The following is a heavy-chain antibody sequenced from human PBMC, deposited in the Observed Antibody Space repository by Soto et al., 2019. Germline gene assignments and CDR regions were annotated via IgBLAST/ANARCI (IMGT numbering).Heavy chain of an antibody. Sequence: SETLSLTCSVSGYSVSSSDYYWAWIRQPPGKGLEWIGSMLYSGLTYYNPSLKSRVTLSVDTSKNPFSVRLNSVTASDTAVYYCAPLSVSLSGPYGIHVWGQGTTVTVSS. V-gene: IGHV4-39*01. D-gene: IGHD2-15*01. J-gene: IGHJ6*02. CDR1: GYSVSSSDYY. CDR3: APLSVSLSGPYGIHV. CDR2: MLYSGLT.